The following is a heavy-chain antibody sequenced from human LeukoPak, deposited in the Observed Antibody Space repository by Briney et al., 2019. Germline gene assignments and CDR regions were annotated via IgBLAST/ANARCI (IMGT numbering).Heavy chain of an antibody. J-gene: IGHJ4*02. CDR1: GFAFSGSD. V-gene: IGHV3-73*01. D-gene: IGHD7-27*01. CDR3: SRKLGNAVEN. Sequence: GGSLRLSCADSGFAFSGSDMHWVRQASGKGLEWVGRIRSRPNNYTTAYAASVKGRSTISRDDSNNMAYLQMNSLKSDDTAVYYCSRKLGNAVENWGQGVLVIVSS. CDR2: IRSRPNNYTT.